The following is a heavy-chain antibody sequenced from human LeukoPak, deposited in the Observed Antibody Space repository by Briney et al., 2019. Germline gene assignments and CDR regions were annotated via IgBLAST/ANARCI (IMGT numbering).Heavy chain of an antibody. J-gene: IGHJ6*03. CDR3: ARTEESGYNYGYFGYYYYMDV. CDR1: GGSISSSSYY. CDR2: IFYSGNT. V-gene: IGHV4-39*07. Sequence: SETLSLTCTVPGGSISSSSYYWGWIRQPPGKGLEWIGSIFYSGNTDYNPSLKSRVTISVDTSTNQFSLKLTSVTAADTAVYYCARTEESGYNYGYFGYYYYMDVWGKGTTVTVSS. D-gene: IGHD5-18*01.